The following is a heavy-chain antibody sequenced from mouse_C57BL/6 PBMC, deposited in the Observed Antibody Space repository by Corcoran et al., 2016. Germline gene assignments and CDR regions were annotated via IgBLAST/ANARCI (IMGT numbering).Heavy chain of an antibody. CDR2: INPNNGGT. J-gene: IGHJ4*01. V-gene: IGHV1-26*01. Sequence: EVQLQQSGPELVKPGASVKLSCKASGYTFTDYYMNWVKQSHGKSLEWIGDINPNNGGTSYNQKFKGKATLTVDKSSSTAYMELRSLTSEDSAVSDCARGGYSDYYAMDYWGQGTSVTVSS. CDR3: ARGGYSDYYAMDY. D-gene: IGHD2-3*01. CDR1: GYTFTDYY.